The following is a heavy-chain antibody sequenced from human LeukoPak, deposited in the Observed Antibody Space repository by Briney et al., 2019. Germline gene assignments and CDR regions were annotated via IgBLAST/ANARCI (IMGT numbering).Heavy chain of an antibody. CDR2: ISGSGGST. V-gene: IGHV3-23*01. J-gene: IGHJ4*02. Sequence: GGSLRLSCAASGFTFSSYAMSWVRQAPGKGLEWVSAISGSGGSTYYADSVKGRFTISRDNSKNTLYLQMNSLRAEDTAVYYCAKAPTMVRGVPYYSDYWGQGTLVTVSS. D-gene: IGHD3-10*01. CDR1: GFTFSSYA. CDR3: AKAPTMVRGVPYYSDY.